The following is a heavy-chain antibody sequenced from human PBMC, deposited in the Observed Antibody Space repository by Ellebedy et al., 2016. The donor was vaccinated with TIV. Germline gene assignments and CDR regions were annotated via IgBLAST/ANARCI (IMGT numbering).Heavy chain of an antibody. CDR2: IDPSDSYT. D-gene: IGHD6-19*01. V-gene: IGHV5-10-1*01. J-gene: IGHJ3*02. Sequence: GESLKISXKGSGYTFTSYWISWVRQMPGKGLEWMGRIDPSDSYTNYSPSFQGHVTISADKSFSSAFLQWSSLKASDTAMYYCARRGSGWHFDAFDIWGQGTMVTVSS. CDR3: ARRGSGWHFDAFDI. CDR1: GYTFTSYW.